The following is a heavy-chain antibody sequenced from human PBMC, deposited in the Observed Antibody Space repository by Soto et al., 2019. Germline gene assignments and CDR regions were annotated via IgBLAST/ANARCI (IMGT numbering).Heavy chain of an antibody. CDR3: AREMAAIAAEVQGGWFDP. V-gene: IGHV3-33*01. J-gene: IGHJ5*02. CDR1: GFTFSSYG. Sequence: QVQLVESGGGVVQPGRSLRLSCAASGFTFSSYGMHWVRQAPGKGLEWVAVIWYDGSNKYYADSVKGRFTISRDNSKNTLYLQMNSLRAEDTAVYYCAREMAAIAAEVQGGWFDPWGQGTLVTVSS. CDR2: IWYDGSNK. D-gene: IGHD6-13*01.